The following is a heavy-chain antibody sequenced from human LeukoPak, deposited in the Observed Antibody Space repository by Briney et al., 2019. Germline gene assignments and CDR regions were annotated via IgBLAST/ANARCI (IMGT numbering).Heavy chain of an antibody. CDR3: ARKASSGYAWVFDY. V-gene: IGHV3-21*01. J-gene: IGHJ4*02. D-gene: IGHD3-22*01. CDR2: ISSSSSYI. CDR1: GFTFSSYS. Sequence: PGGSLRLSCAASGFTFSSYSMNWVRQAPGKGLEWVSSISSSSSYIYYADSVKGRFTISRDNAKNSLYLQMNSLRAEDTAVYYCARKASSGYAWVFDYWGQGTLVTVSS.